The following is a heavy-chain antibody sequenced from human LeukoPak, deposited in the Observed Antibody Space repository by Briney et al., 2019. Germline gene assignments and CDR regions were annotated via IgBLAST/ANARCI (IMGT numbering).Heavy chain of an antibody. V-gene: IGHV3-30*18. CDR3: AKDRFGNYDILTGPLGY. Sequence: GGSLRLSCAASGFTFSSYGMHWVRQAPGKGLEWVAVIPYDGSNKYYADSVKGRFTISRDNSKNTLYLQMNSLRAEDTAVYYCAKDRFGNYDILTGPLGYWGQGTLVTASS. CDR1: GFTFSSYG. D-gene: IGHD3-9*01. CDR2: IPYDGSNK. J-gene: IGHJ4*02.